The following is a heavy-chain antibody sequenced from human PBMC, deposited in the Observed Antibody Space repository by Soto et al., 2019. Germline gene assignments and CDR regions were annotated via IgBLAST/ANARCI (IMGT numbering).Heavy chain of an antibody. V-gene: IGHV3-13*01. Sequence: PGGSLRLSCAASGFTFSSYDMHWVRQATGKGLEWVSAIGTAGDTYYPGSVKGRFTISRENAKNSLYLQMNSLRAEDTAVYYCARVGYSSGWYGQEYYFDYWGQGTLVTVSS. CDR2: IGTAGDT. J-gene: IGHJ4*02. CDR3: ARVGYSSGWYGQEYYFDY. D-gene: IGHD6-19*01. CDR1: GFTFSSYD.